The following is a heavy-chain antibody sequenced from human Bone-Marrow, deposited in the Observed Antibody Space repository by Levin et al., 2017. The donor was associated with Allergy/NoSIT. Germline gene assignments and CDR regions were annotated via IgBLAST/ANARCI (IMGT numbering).Heavy chain of an antibody. J-gene: IGHJ6*02. CDR3: ARGAYYYDSSGVPSGWVDV. CDR2: ISSSGSTI. Sequence: GGSLRLSCAASGFTFSDYYMSWIRQAPGKGLEWVSYISSSGSTIYYADSVKGRFTISRDNAKNSLYLQMNSLRAEDTAVYYCARGAYYYDSSGVPSGWVDVWGQGTTVTVSS. CDR1: GFTFSDYY. V-gene: IGHV3-11*01. D-gene: IGHD3-22*01.